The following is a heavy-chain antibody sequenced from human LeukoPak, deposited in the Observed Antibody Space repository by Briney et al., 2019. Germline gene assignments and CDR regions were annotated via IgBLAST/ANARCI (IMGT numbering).Heavy chain of an antibody. D-gene: IGHD4-23*01. Sequence: GASVKLSCKASGYTFTSYGISWVRQAPGQGLEWMGWISAYNGNTNYAQKLQGRVTMTTDTSTSTAYMELGSLRSDDTAVYYCARIFLSVVAPKRWFDPWGQGTLVTVSS. J-gene: IGHJ5*02. CDR2: ISAYNGNT. CDR1: GYTFTSYG. CDR3: ARIFLSVVAPKRWFDP. V-gene: IGHV1-18*01.